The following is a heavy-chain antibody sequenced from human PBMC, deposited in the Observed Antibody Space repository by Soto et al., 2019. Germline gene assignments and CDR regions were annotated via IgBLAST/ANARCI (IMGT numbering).Heavy chain of an antibody. Sequence: GGSLRLSCAASGFTFSSYGMHWVRQAPGKGLEWVAVISYDGSNKYYADSVKGRFTISRDNSKNTLYLQMNSLRAEDTAVYYCAKDRLYYDILTGYPLPLYGMDVWGQGTTVTVS. CDR2: ISYDGSNK. V-gene: IGHV3-30*18. CDR3: AKDRLYYDILTGYPLPLYGMDV. J-gene: IGHJ6*02. D-gene: IGHD3-9*01. CDR1: GFTFSSYG.